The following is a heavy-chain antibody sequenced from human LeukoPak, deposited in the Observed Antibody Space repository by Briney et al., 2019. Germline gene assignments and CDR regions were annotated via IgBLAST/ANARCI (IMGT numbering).Heavy chain of an antibody. J-gene: IGHJ3*02. D-gene: IGHD2-2*01. CDR3: ASPRALYCSSTSCQTANGAFDI. CDR1: GGTFSSYA. V-gene: IGHV1-69*06. Sequence: SVKVSCKASGGTFSSYAISWVRQAPGQGLEWMGGIIPIFGTANYAQKFQGRVTITADKSTSTAYMELSSLRSEDTAVYYCASPRALYCSSTSCQTANGAFDIWGQGTMVTVSS. CDR2: IIPIFGTA.